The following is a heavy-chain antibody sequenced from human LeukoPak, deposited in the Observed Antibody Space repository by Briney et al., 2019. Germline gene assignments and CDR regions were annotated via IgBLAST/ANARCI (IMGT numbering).Heavy chain of an antibody. V-gene: IGHV3-53*01. Sequence: HSGGSLRLSCAASGFTVSSNYMSWVRQAPGKGLEWVSVIYSGGSTYYADSVKGRFTISRDNSKNTLYLQMNSLTAEDTAVYYCAREYNGYFDYWGQGALVTVSS. CDR3: AREYNGYFDY. CDR1: GFTVSSNY. D-gene: IGHD1-1*01. CDR2: IYSGGST. J-gene: IGHJ4*02.